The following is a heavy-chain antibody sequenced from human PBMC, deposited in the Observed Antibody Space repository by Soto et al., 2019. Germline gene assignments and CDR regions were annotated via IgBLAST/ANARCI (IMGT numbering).Heavy chain of an antibody. Sequence: ASVKVSCKASGYTFTSYGISWVRHAPGQGLEWMGWISAYNGNTNYAQKLQGRVTMTTDTSTSTAYMELRSLRSDDTAVYSCARAALGVVVVAATGFDDAFDIWGQGTMVTVSS. J-gene: IGHJ3*02. CDR3: ARAALGVVVVAATGFDDAFDI. CDR2: ISAYNGNT. D-gene: IGHD2-15*01. CDR1: GYTFTSYG. V-gene: IGHV1-18*01.